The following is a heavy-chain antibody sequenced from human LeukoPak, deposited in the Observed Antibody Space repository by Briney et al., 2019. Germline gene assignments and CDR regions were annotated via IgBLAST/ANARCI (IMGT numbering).Heavy chain of an antibody. CDR3: ARERYDFWSGYYAYYYYYMDV. V-gene: IGHV4-4*07. CDR1: GGSISSYY. Sequence: PSETLSLTCTVSGGSISSYYWSWIRQPAGKGLEWIGRIYTSGSTNYNPSLKSRVTMSVDTSKHQFSLKLSSVTAADTAVYYCARERYDFWSGYYAYYYYYMDVWGKGTTVTVSS. CDR2: IYTSGST. D-gene: IGHD3-3*01. J-gene: IGHJ6*03.